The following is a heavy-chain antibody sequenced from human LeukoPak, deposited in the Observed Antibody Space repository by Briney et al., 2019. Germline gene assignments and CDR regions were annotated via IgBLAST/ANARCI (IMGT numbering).Heavy chain of an antibody. J-gene: IGHJ4*02. CDR3: ARRVVVTAIRVYYFDY. V-gene: IGHV3-7*01. CDR1: GFTFSSYW. Sequence: PGGSLRLSCAASGFTFSSYWMSWVRQAPGKGLEWVANIKQDGSEKYYVDSVKGRFTISRDNAKNSLYLQMNSLRAEDTAVYYCARRVVVTAIRVYYFDYWGQGTLVTVSS. D-gene: IGHD2-21*02. CDR2: IKQDGSEK.